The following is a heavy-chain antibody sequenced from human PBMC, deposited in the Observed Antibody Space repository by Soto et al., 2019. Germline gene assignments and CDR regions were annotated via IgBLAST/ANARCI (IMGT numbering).Heavy chain of an antibody. CDR1: GYTFTSYY. D-gene: IGHD2-21*02. CDR2: INPSGGST. J-gene: IGHJ4*02. Sequence: GASVKVSSKASGYTFTSYYMHWVRQAPGQGLEWMGIINPSGGSTSYAQKFQGRVTMTRDTSTSTVYMELSSLRSEDTAVYYCARSWGDHPLDYWGQGTLVTVSS. V-gene: IGHV1-46*01. CDR3: ARSWGDHPLDY.